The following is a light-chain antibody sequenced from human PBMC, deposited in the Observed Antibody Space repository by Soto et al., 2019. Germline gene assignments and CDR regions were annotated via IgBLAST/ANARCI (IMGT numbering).Light chain of an antibody. CDR2: VAS. CDR1: QSVSNRY. J-gene: IGKJ1*01. V-gene: IGKV3-20*01. Sequence: EIVLTQSPGTLSLSPGERATLSCRASQSVSNRYLAWYQQKPGQAPRLLISVASTRATGIPDRFSGSGSGTDFTLTISRLEPEDFALYYCQQYGDSRWTFGQGTKVEIK. CDR3: QQYGDSRWT.